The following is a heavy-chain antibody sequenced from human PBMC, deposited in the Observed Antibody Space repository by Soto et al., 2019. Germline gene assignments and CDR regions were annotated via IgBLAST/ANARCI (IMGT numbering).Heavy chain of an antibody. CDR3: ARSAQWDGFDP. Sequence: QVQLQESGPGLVRPSQTLSLTCTVSAGSISTINYYWSWIRQHPEKGLEWIGYISYSGSTFYHSSLKSLGTISLDASKKHFSLTLTSVTAADTAVYYCARSAQWDGFDPWGQGTMVTVSS. V-gene: IGHV4-31*01. CDR2: ISYSGST. J-gene: IGHJ3*01. D-gene: IGHD2-8*01. CDR1: AGSISTINYY.